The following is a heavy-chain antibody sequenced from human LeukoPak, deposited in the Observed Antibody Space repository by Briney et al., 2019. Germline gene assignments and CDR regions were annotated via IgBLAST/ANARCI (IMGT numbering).Heavy chain of an antibody. D-gene: IGHD3-10*01. V-gene: IGHV3-21*01. CDR2: ISSSGDYT. Sequence: GGSLRLSCAASGFTFRTYGVNWVRQAPGKGLQWVSSISSSGDYTYYADSLKGRFTISRDNAKNSVSLQMNNLRAEDTAVYYCARDDSAGWFGAKLDYWGQGTLVTVSS. J-gene: IGHJ4*02. CDR1: GFTFRTYG. CDR3: ARDDSAGWFGAKLDY.